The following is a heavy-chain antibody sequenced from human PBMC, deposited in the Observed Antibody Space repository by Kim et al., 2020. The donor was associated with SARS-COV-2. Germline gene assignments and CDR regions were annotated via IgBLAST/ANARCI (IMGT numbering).Heavy chain of an antibody. D-gene: IGHD3-22*01. CDR1: GFTFSDSY. J-gene: IGHJ4*02. CDR2: ISKIDSST. CDR3: ARGHTMIFY. Sequence: GGSLRLSCAASGFTFSDSYMHWFRQAPGKGLEWVSYISKIDSSTHYADSVKGRFTMSRDNAKNSLYLEMNSLRAEDTAVYYCARGHTMIFYWGQGTLVTVSS. V-gene: IGHV3-11*05.